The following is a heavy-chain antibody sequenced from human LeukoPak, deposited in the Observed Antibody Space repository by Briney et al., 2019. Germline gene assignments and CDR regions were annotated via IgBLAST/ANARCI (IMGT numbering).Heavy chain of an antibody. J-gene: IGHJ4*02. CDR3: AKRFGEHDAYFDY. Sequence: GGSLRLSCAASEFTFSSYGMHWVRQAPGKGLEWVAFIRYDGTNEYYADSVKGRFTISRDNSKNTLYLQMNSLRAEDTAVYYCAKRFGEHDAYFDYWGQGTLVTVSS. V-gene: IGHV3-30*02. CDR1: EFTFSSYG. D-gene: IGHD3-10*01. CDR2: IRYDGTNE.